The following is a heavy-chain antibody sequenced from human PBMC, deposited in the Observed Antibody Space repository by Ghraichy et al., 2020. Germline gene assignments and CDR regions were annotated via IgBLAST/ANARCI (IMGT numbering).Heavy chain of an antibody. V-gene: IGHV3-74*01. CDR3: IKGTI. J-gene: IGHJ4*02. D-gene: IGHD3-9*01. CDR2: INSDGSST. CDR1: GFTFSGYW. Sequence: GESLNISCAASGFTFSGYWMHWVRQAPGKGLVWVSGINSDGSSTNYADYVKGRFTISRDNAKSTLDLQMNSLRAEDTAVYYCIKGTIRGQGTLVTVSS.